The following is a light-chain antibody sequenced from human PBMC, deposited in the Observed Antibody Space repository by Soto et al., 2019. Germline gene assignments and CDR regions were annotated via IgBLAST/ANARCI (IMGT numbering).Light chain of an antibody. CDR2: EVT. CDR1: SSDVGKYDR. Sequence: QSVLTQPPSGFGSPGPSVTISCTGTSSDVGKYDRVSWYQQPPGTAPKLIIYEVTNRPSGVPARFSGSKSGNTASLTISGLQAGDEADYYCSSSTSTSRYVFGAGTKVTDL. V-gene: IGLV2-18*02. J-gene: IGLJ1*01. CDR3: SSSTSTSRYV.